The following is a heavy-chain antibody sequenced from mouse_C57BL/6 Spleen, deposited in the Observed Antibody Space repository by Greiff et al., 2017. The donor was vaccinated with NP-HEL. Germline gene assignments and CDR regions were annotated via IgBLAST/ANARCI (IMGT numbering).Heavy chain of an antibody. J-gene: IGHJ4*01. CDR1: GFSLTSYG. D-gene: IGHD1-1*01. CDR2: IWSDGST. Sequence: VKLMESGPGLVAPSQSLSITCTVSGFSLTSYGVHWVRQPPGKGLEWLVVIWSDGSTTYNSALKSRLSISKDNSKSQVFLKMNSLQTDDTAMYYCASYGSSSYAMDYWGQGTSVTVSS. V-gene: IGHV2-6*03. CDR3: ASYGSSSYAMDY.